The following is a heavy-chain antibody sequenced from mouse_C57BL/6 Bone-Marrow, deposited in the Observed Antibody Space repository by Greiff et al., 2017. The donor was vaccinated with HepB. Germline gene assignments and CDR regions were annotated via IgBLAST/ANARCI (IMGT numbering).Heavy chain of an antibody. CDR2: ILPSIGRT. D-gene: IGHD1-1*01. CDR1: DSEVFPIAY. CDR3: ARRNDYGSWYFDV. V-gene: IGHV15-2*01. J-gene: IGHJ1*03. Sequence: VKLQESGSELRSPGSSVKLSCKDFDSEVFPIAYMSWVRQKPGHGFEWIGGILPSIGRTIYGEKFEDKATLDADTLSNTAYLELNSLTSEDSAIYYCARRNDYGSWYFDVWGTGTTVTVSS.